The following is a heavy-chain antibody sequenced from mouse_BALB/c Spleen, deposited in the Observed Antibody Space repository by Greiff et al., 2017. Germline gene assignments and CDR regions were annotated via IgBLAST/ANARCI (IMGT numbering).Heavy chain of an antibody. V-gene: IGHV5-6-5*01. CDR1: GFTFSSYA. J-gene: IGHJ4*01. Sequence: EVKVVESGGGLVKPGGSLKLSCAASGFTFSSYAMSWVRQTPEKRLEWVASISSGGSTYYPDSVKGRFTISRDNARNILYLQMSSLRSEDTAMYYCARSYDGRDYAMDYWGQGTSVTVSS. CDR2: ISSGGST. CDR3: ARSYDGRDYAMDY. D-gene: IGHD2-3*01.